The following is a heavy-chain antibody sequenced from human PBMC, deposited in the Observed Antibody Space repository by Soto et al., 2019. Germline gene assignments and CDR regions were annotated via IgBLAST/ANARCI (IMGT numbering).Heavy chain of an antibody. CDR1: GFTFSSYA. V-gene: IGHV3-23*01. J-gene: IGHJ5*02. CDR2: ISGSGGTT. Sequence: LRLSCAASGFTFSSYAMSWVRQAPGKGLEWVSGISGSGGTTYYADSVKGQFTISRDNSKNTLYLQMNSLRADDTAVYYCAKGGLYNWFDPWGQGTLVTVSS. CDR3: AKGGLYNWFDP.